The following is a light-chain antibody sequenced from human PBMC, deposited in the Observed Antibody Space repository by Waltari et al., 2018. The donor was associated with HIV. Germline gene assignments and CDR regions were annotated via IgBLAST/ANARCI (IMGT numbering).Light chain of an antibody. V-gene: IGLV1-44*01. CDR3: ASWDDSLNGPV. Sequence: QSVLTQPPSTSGTPGQRVTISCSGSSPNIGRNTVSWFQQLPGKAPKVIIYGKNQRPSGVPDRFSGSKSGTSASLAIGGLQSEDEADYYCASWDDSLNGPVFGGGTTLTVL. CDR1: SPNIGRNT. J-gene: IGLJ2*01. CDR2: GKN.